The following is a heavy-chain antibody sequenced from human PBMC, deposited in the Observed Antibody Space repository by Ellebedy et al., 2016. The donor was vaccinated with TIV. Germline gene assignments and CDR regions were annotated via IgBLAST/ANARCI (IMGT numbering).Heavy chain of an antibody. V-gene: IGHV3-23*01. J-gene: IGHJ4*02. CDR2: ISGSGGST. Sequence: GGSLRLSXAASGFTFSRYAMSWVRQAPGKGLEWVSAISGSGGSTYYADSVKGRFTISRDNSKTTLYLQMNSLRAEDTAVYYCAKVGERVVVTANPLGGYFDYWGQGTLVTVSS. D-gene: IGHD2-21*02. CDR3: AKVGERVVVTANPLGGYFDY. CDR1: GFTFSRYA.